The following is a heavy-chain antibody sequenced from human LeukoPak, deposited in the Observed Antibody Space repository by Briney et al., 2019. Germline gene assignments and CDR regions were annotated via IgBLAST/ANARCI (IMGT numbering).Heavy chain of an antibody. J-gene: IGHJ4*02. CDR3: ARDGGYSGYDYFDY. Sequence: ASVKVSCKASGYTFTRYDINWVRQATGQGLEWMGWMNPNSGNTGYAQKFQGRVTMTRNTSISTAYMELSSLRSEDTAVYYCARDGGYSGYDYFDYWGQGTLVTVSS. D-gene: IGHD5-12*01. CDR1: GYTFTRYD. V-gene: IGHV1-8*01. CDR2: MNPNSGNT.